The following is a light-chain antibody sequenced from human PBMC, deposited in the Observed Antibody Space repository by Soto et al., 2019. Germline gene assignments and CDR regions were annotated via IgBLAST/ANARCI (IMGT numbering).Light chain of an antibody. J-gene: IGKJ2*01. CDR2: GAS. CDR3: QQSITFPYT. Sequence: DIPMTQSPPSLSASVGDRVTITCRASEDISSHVSWFQQKPGKAPKLLIYGASSLQSGVPSRFSGSGSGTHFTLTISSLQRDDLATYYCQQSITFPYTFGQGTKVEIK. V-gene: IGKV1-39*01. CDR1: EDISSH.